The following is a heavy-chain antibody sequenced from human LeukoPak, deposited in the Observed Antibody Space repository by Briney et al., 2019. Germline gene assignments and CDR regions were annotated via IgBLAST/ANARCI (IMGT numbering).Heavy chain of an antibody. CDR2: ISYDGNNK. D-gene: IGHD3-9*01. Sequence: GRSLRLSCAASGFTFNNYAMYWVRQAPLKGLEWVAVISYDGNNKYSADSVNARFTISRDNSKNTLYLQMGSLRTEDTAVYYCARDRDRDIIGDGMDVWGKGTTVTVSS. CDR1: GFTFNNYA. J-gene: IGHJ6*04. CDR3: ARDRDRDIIGDGMDV. V-gene: IGHV3-30*04.